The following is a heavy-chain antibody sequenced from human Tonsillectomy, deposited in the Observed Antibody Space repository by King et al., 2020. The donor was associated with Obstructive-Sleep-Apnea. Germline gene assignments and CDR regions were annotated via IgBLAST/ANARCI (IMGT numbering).Heavy chain of an antibody. V-gene: IGHV4-59*01. CDR1: GGSISSYY. CDR2: IYYSGST. D-gene: IGHD4-17*01. J-gene: IGHJ4*02. CDR3: ARDSLYGDLFDY. Sequence: QLQESGPGLVKPSETLSLTCTVSGGSISSYYWRWIRQPPGKGLESIGYIYYSGSTNDNPSLKSRVTISVETSKNQFSLKLSSVTAADTAVYYCARDSLYGDLFDYWGQGTLVTVSS.